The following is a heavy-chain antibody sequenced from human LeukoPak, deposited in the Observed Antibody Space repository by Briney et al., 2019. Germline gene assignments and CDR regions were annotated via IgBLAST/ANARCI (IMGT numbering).Heavy chain of an antibody. CDR3: AKDIAYDILTGYFGADY. Sequence: PGGSLRLSCAASGFTFDDYAMHWVRQTPGKGLEWVSGISWNSGSIGYADSVKGRFTISRDNAKNSLYLQMNSLRAEDTALYYCAKDIAYDILTGYFGADYWGQGTLVTVSS. CDR2: ISWNSGSI. J-gene: IGHJ4*02. CDR1: GFTFDDYA. V-gene: IGHV3-9*01. D-gene: IGHD3-9*01.